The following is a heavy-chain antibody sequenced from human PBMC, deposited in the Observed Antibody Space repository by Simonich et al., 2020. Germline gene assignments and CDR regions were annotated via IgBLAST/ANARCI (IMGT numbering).Heavy chain of an antibody. CDR2: IYHIGRT. Sequence: QVQLQESGPGLVKPSETLSLTCAVSGYSISSGYYWGWIRQPPGKGLVWIGSIYHIGRTYYNPSLKSRVTISVDTSKNQFSLKLSSVTAADTAVYYCARVGYSNYYYYGMDVWGQGTTVTVSS. CDR3: ARVGYSNYYYYGMDV. V-gene: IGHV4-38-2*01. J-gene: IGHJ6*02. D-gene: IGHD6-13*01. CDR1: GYSISSGYY.